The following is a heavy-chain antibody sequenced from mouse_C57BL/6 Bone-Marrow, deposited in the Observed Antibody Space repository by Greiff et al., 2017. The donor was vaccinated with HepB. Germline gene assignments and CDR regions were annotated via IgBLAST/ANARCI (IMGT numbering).Heavy chain of an antibody. J-gene: IGHJ3*01. D-gene: IGHD2-2*01. Sequence: QVQLQQPGAELVRPGTSVKLSCKASGYTFTSYWMHWVKQRPGQGLEWIGVIDPSDSYTNYNQKFKGKATLTVDTSSSTAYMQLSSLTSEDSAVYYCARSTMVTTGPFAYWGQGTLVTVSA. CDR1: GYTFTSYW. V-gene: IGHV1-59*01. CDR2: IDPSDSYT. CDR3: ARSTMVTTGPFAY.